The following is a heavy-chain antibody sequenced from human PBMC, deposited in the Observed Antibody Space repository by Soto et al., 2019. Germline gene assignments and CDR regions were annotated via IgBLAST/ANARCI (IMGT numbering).Heavy chain of an antibody. CDR3: ARLMDYSGSYYLTVYFDY. V-gene: IGHV4-39*01. J-gene: IGHJ4*02. CDR1: GGSISSSSYY. Sequence: SETLSLTCTVSGGSISSSSYYWGWIRQPTGKGLEWIGSIYYSGSTYYNPSLKSRVTISVDTSKNQFSLKLSSVTAADTAVYYCARLMDYSGSYYLTVYFDYWGQGTLVTVSS. D-gene: IGHD1-26*01. CDR2: IYYSGST.